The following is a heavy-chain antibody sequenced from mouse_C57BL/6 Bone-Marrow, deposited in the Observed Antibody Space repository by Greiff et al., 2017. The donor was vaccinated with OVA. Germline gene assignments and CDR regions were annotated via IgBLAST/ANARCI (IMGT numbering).Heavy chain of an antibody. J-gene: IGHJ2*01. V-gene: IGHV1-5*01. CDR1: GYTFTSYW. CDR3: TRWYYGSSLCDY. Sequence: VQLQQSGTVLARPGASVKMSCKTSGYTFTSYWMHWVKQRPGQGLEWIGAIYPGNSDTSYNQKFKGKAKLTADTAASTAYMELSSLTTEDSAVDYCTRWYYGSSLCDYWGQGTTLTVAS. CDR2: IYPGNSDT. D-gene: IGHD1-1*01.